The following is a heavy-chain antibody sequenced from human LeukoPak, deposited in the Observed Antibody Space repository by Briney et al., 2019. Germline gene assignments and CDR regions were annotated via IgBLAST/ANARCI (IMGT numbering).Heavy chain of an antibody. V-gene: IGHV3-23*01. CDR3: AKDRVPEWLRSNWFDP. CDR2: ISGSDGST. Sequence: GSLRLSCAASGFTFSSYAMSWVRQAPGKGLEWVSAISGSDGSTYYADSVKGRFTISRDNSKNTLYLQINSLRAEDTAVYYCAKDRVPEWLRSNWFDPWGQGTLVTVSS. CDR1: GFTFSSYA. J-gene: IGHJ5*02. D-gene: IGHD5-12*01.